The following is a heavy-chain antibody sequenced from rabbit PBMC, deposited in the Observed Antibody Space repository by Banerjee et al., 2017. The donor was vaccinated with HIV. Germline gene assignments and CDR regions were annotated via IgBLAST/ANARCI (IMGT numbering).Heavy chain of an antibody. D-gene: IGHD2-1*01. J-gene: IGHJ4*01. CDR3: ARDLYGDGSRYFNL. CDR2: IYGGSSGST. Sequence: QEQLEESGGDLVKPEGSLTLTCTASGFSFSSSYYMCWVRQAPGKGLEWIACIYGGSSGSTYYASWAKGRFTISKTSSTTVTLQMTSLTGADTATYFCARDLYGDGSRYFNLWGPGTLVTVS. V-gene: IGHV1S45*01. CDR1: GFSFSSSYY.